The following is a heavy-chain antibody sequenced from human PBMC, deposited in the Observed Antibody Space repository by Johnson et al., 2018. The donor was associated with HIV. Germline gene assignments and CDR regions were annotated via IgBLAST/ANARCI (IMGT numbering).Heavy chain of an antibody. Sequence: QMLLVESGGGVVRPGGSLRLSCAASGFTFDDYGMTWVRQVPGKGLEWVALISDDGSKIYHADSVKGRFTISRDNAKNSLYLLMNSLRPEDTSIYFCASEVEYSSLGGIWGQGTMVTVSS. V-gene: IGHV3-30*03. CDR2: ISDDGSKI. CDR1: GFTFDDYG. CDR3: ASEVEYSSLGGI. D-gene: IGHD6-6*01. J-gene: IGHJ3*02.